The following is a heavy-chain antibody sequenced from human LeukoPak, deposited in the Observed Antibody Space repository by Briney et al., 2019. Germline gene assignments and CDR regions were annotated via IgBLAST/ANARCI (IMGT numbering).Heavy chain of an antibody. Sequence: PGGSLRLSCAASGFTFSNAWMSWVRQAPGKGLEWVGRIKSKTDGGTTDYAAPVKGRFTISRDDSKNTLYLQMNSLKTEDTAGYYCTTDTYYYDSSYTPLDYWGQGTLVTVSS. V-gene: IGHV3-15*01. CDR2: IKSKTDGGTT. J-gene: IGHJ4*02. CDR1: GFTFSNAW. D-gene: IGHD3-22*01. CDR3: TTDTYYYDSSYTPLDY.